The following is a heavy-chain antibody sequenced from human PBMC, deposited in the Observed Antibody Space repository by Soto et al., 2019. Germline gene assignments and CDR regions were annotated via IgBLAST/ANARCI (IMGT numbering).Heavy chain of an antibody. Sequence: SETLSLTCTVSGDSIMRDSYYWNWIRQHPGKGLEWIGYIYYCGSTAYNPSLKTRVTISVDTSKNQFSLKLSSVTAADTAVYYCARSVFPWGQGTLVTVSS. V-gene: IGHV4-31*03. J-gene: IGHJ5*02. CDR2: IYYCGST. CDR1: GDSIMRDSYY. CDR3: ARSVFP.